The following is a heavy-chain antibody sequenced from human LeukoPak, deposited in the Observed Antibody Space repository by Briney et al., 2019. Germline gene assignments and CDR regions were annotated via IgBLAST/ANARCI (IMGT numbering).Heavy chain of an antibody. CDR2: MNPNSGNT. D-gene: IGHD2-2*01. CDR1: GGTFSSYA. J-gene: IGHJ6*03. V-gene: IGHV1-8*02. Sequence: ASVKVSCKASGGTFSSYAINWVRQATGQGLEWMGWMNPNSGNTGYAQKFQGRVTMTRNTSISTAYMELSSLRSEDTAVYYCAREGTSIVVVPAAISSYYYYMDVWGKGTTVTVSS. CDR3: AREGTSIVVVPAAISSYYYYMDV.